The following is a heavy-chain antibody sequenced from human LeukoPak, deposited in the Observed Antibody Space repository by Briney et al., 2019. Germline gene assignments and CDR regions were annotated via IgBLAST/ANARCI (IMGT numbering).Heavy chain of an antibody. J-gene: IGHJ6*03. D-gene: IGHD3-9*01. CDR1: GFTFSTYG. CDR3: AKDGGEYYYILTGYYPRLYYMDV. Sequence: EPGGSLRLSCEASGFTFSTYGMSWVRQAPGKGLEWVSAISGSGGSTYYADSVKGRFTISRDNSKNTLYLQMNSLRAEDTAVYYCAKDGGEYYYILTGYYPRLYYMDVWGKGTTVTISS. V-gene: IGHV3-23*01. CDR2: ISGSGGST.